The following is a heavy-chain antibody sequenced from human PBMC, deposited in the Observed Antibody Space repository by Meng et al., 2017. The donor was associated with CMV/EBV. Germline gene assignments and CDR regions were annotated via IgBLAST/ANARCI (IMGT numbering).Heavy chain of an antibody. CDR3: VRDVGGRGYSAD. V-gene: IGHV3-7*01. J-gene: IGHJ1*01. CDR2: INLDGSEK. Sequence: GGSLRLSCAASEFIFSNYWMSWVRQAPGKGRGWVANINLDGSEKYSVDSVKGRFTISRDNGKNLLFLQMNSLRAEDSAVYYCVRDVGGRGYSADWGQGTLVTVSS. D-gene: IGHD5-12*01. CDR1: EFIFSNYW.